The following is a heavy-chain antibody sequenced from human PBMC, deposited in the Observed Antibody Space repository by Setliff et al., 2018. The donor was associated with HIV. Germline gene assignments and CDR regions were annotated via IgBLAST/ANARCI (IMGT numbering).Heavy chain of an antibody. V-gene: IGHV4-31*03. CDR2: IYYTGST. CDR1: GGSISTGGYY. D-gene: IGHD3-22*01. J-gene: IGHJ2*01. Sequence: PSETLSLTCTVSGGSISTGGYYWSWIRQRPGKGLEWIGYIYYTGSTNYNPSLKSRVTISVDTSKNQFSLKLSSVTAADTAVYYCARRDRSGFYYWYFDLWGRGTLVTVSS. CDR3: ARRDRSGFYYWYFDL.